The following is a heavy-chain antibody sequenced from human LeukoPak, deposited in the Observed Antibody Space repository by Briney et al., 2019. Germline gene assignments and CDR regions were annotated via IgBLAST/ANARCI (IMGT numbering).Heavy chain of an antibody. CDR3: ARAPTYSGSYYSYYYMDV. J-gene: IGHJ6*03. CDR1: GGSISSGGYY. V-gene: IGHV4-61*08. Sequence: PSQTLSLTCTVSGGSISSGGYYWSWIRQPPGKGLEWIGYIYYSGSTNYNPSLKSRVTISIDTSKNQFSLKLSSVTAADTAVYYYARAPTYSGSYYSYYYMDVWGKGTTVTVSS. D-gene: IGHD1-26*01. CDR2: IYYSGST.